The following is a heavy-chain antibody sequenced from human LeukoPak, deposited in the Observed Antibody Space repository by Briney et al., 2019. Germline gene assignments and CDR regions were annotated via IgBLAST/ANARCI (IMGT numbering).Heavy chain of an antibody. CDR3: ARDSLTVTTPFDY. Sequence: GGSLRLSCAASGMNWVRQAPGKGLEWVAFIRYDGSKKYSADSVKGRFTISRDNSKNTLYLQMNSLRAEDTAVYYCARDSLTVTTPFDYWGQGTLVTVSS. CDR2: IRYDGSKK. J-gene: IGHJ4*02. CDR1: G. V-gene: IGHV3-30*02. D-gene: IGHD4-11*01.